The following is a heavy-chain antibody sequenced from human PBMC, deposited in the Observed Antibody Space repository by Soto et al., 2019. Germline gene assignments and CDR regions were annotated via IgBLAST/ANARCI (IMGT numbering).Heavy chain of an antibody. Sequence: QVQLVQSGTEVKKPGASVKVSCKASGYIMTTYGVSWVRQAPGQGLEWVGWISAYNDHTNYAQKFQGRVTMTTDTSTSTAYVELRSLRSDDTAVYYCARGTYFDYWGQGTLVTVSS. CDR1: GYIMTTYG. V-gene: IGHV1-18*01. J-gene: IGHJ4*02. CDR3: ARGTYFDY. CDR2: ISAYNDHT. D-gene: IGHD1-1*01.